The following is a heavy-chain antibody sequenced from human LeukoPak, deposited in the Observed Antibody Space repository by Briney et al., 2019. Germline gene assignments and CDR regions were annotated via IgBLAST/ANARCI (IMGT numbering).Heavy chain of an antibody. D-gene: IGHD6-13*01. J-gene: IGHJ5*02. Sequence: GGSLRLSCAASGFTFSDYYMSWIRQAPGKGLEWVSYISSSASTIYYADSVKGRFTISRDNARNSLYLQMNSLRAEDTAVYYCARGGEYSSSWPYRTYNWFDPWGQGTLVTVSS. V-gene: IGHV3-11*01. CDR1: GFTFSDYY. CDR3: ARGGEYSSSWPYRTYNWFDP. CDR2: ISSSASTI.